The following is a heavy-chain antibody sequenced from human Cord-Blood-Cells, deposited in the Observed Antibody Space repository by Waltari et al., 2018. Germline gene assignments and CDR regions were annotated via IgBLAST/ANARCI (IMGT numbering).Heavy chain of an antibody. Sequence: VQLVQSGAEVKNPGSSVTVSCKASGGTFSSYSLSWVRQAPGQGLEWMGGIISILGTADYAQTFKGRVTITADESTTTAYMGLSSLRSEDTAVYYCARSESSSWYYFDYWGQGALVTVSS. D-gene: IGHD6-13*01. V-gene: IGHV1-69*01. CDR3: ARSESSSWYYFDY. CDR1: GGTFSSYS. CDR2: IISILGTA. J-gene: IGHJ4*02.